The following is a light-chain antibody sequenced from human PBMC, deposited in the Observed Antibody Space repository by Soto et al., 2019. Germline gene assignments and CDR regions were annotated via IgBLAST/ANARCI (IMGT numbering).Light chain of an antibody. CDR2: DAS. J-gene: IGKJ5*01. CDR3: QQRSNWIT. Sequence: EFVLTQSPATLSLSPGERATLSCRASQSVSSYLAWYQHKPGQAPRLLIYDASNRATGIPARFSGSGSGTDFTLTISSLEPEDFAVYSCQQRSNWITFGQGTRLEIE. V-gene: IGKV3-11*01. CDR1: QSVSSY.